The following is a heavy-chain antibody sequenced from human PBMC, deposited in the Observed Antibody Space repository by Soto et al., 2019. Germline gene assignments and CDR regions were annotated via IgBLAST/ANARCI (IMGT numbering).Heavy chain of an antibody. J-gene: IGHJ4*02. Sequence: QVQLQESGPGLVRPSETLSLTCTVSSDSISSYYWIWIRQSPGKGLEWIGYTDYSGNTNYKPSLKSRVTISVDTSKNQFSLRLSSVTAADTAVYYCARAVGDPLYHLDYWGQGTLVTVSS. V-gene: IGHV4-59*08. CDR1: SDSISSYY. D-gene: IGHD6-19*01. CDR2: TDYSGNT. CDR3: ARAVGDPLYHLDY.